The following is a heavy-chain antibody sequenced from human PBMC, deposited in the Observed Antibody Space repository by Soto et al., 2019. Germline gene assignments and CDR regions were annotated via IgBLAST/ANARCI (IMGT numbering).Heavy chain of an antibody. CDR3: SRGGHCTDGVCSALDY. CDR1: GGSISTYY. Sequence: QVQLQQSGPGLVKPSETLSLTYTVSGGSISTYYWSWIRQPPGKGLEWIGYIYYGGSANYNPSLESRVTISLDRSKKQFSLRLNSVTAADTAVYYCSRGGHCTDGVCSALDYWGQGTLVTVSS. D-gene: IGHD2-8*01. J-gene: IGHJ4*02. CDR2: IYYGGSA. V-gene: IGHV4-59*08.